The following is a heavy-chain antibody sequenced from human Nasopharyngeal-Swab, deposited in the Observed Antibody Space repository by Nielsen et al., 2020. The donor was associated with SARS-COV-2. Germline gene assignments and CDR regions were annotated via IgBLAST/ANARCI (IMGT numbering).Heavy chain of an antibody. CDR3: ARALGGHPDS. CDR2: FSGDGGTT. J-gene: IGHJ5*01. Sequence: GGSLRLSCAASGFKSRSYAFPWVRQAPGKGLEYVSVFSGDGGTTFYANSVKGRLTISRDNSKNTLYLQMGSLRPEDTAVYYCARALGGHPDSWGQGTLVTISS. D-gene: IGHD2-15*01. CDR1: GFKSRSYA. V-gene: IGHV3-64*01.